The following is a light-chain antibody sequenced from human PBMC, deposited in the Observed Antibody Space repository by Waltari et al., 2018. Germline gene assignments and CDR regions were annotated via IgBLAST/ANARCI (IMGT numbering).Light chain of an antibody. CDR1: SSDVGGYDL. J-gene: IGLJ2*01. CDR3: CSYLERTV. V-gene: IGLV2-23*02. Sequence: QSALTQPASVSVSPGQSITISCAGTSSDVGGYDLVSWYQHHPDKAPKLLIYAVTKRPSGVSNRFSGSKSGNTASLTISGLQAEDEATYYCCSYLERTVFGGGTKLTVL. CDR2: AVT.